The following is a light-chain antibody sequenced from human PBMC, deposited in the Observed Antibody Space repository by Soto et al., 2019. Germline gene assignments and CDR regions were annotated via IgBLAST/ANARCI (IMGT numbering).Light chain of an antibody. CDR2: GAS. CDR1: QSVISSY. CDR3: QQRRDWPPIT. J-gene: IGKJ5*01. Sequence: EIVLTQSPGTLSLSPGERATLSCRSSQSVISSYLAWYQQKPGQAPRLLIYGASSRATGIPDRFSGSGSGTDFTLTISSLETADSAVYYCQQRRDWPPITFGQGTRLEIK. V-gene: IGKV3D-20*02.